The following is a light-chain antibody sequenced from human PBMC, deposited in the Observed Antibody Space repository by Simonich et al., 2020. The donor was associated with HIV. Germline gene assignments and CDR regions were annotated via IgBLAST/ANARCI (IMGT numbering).Light chain of an antibody. CDR1: SSNIGAGYD. CDR3: QSYDSSLSGVV. Sequence: QSVLTQPPSVSGAPGQRVTISCTGSSSNIGAGYDVHWYQQLPGTAPKHLIYGNSNRPSGVPDRFSGSKSGTSASLAITGLQAEDEADYYCQSYDSSLSGVVFGGGTKLTV. CDR2: GNS. V-gene: IGLV1-40*01. J-gene: IGLJ2*01.